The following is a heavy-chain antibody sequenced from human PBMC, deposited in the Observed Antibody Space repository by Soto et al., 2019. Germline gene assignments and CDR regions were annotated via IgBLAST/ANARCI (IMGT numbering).Heavy chain of an antibody. CDR2: INAGNGNT. V-gene: IGHV1-3*01. D-gene: IGHD3-22*01. CDR1: GYTFTSHA. J-gene: IGHJ4*02. Sequence: GASVKVSCKASGYTFTSHAMHWVRQAPGQRLEWMGWINAGNGNTKYSQKFQGRVTITRDTSASTAYMELSSLRSEDTAVYYCARGSGYYYWDDYWGQGTLVTVSS. CDR3: ARGSGYYYWDDY.